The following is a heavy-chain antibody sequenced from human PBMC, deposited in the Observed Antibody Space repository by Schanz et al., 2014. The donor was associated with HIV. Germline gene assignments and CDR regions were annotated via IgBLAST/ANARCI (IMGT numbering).Heavy chain of an antibody. D-gene: IGHD3-3*01. V-gene: IGHV3-48*02. J-gene: IGHJ6*02. CDR1: GFTFSSYG. CDR3: AREAYYFDFWNGQYYYYGLDV. Sequence: VRLVQSGGGVVQPGRSLRLSCAASGFTFSSYGMHWVRQAPGKGLEWISYISGSSSTIYYAGSVKGRFTISRDNAKNSLFLQMNSLKDDDTAVYYCAREAYYFDFWNGQYYYYGLDVWGQGTTVTVSS. CDR2: ISGSSSTI.